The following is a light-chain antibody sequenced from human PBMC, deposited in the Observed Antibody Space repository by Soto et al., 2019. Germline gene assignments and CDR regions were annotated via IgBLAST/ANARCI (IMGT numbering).Light chain of an antibody. Sequence: QSVLSQPPSASGTPGQRVTISCSGRTSNIGSNSVTWYQQLQGTAPKVVIYSNDQWPSGVPDRFSGSKSGSSASLAISGLQYEDEADYYCGAWDDSLNGPVFGGGTKLTVL. CDR1: TSNIGSNS. V-gene: IGLV1-44*01. CDR3: GAWDDSLNGPV. CDR2: SND. J-gene: IGLJ3*02.